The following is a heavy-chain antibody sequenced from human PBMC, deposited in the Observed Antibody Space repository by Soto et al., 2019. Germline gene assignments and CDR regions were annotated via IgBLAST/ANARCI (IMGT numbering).Heavy chain of an antibody. Sequence: GSLRLSCSASGFPFSTYTMYWVRQAPGKGLEWVSSITTGSSRNIFYADSVKGRFTISRDNANNILYLEMDNLRVEDTAVYYCARDDAIFGAIPRMDIWGQGTTVTVS. V-gene: IGHV3-21*06. J-gene: IGHJ6*02. CDR2: ITTGSSRNI. D-gene: IGHD3-3*01. CDR3: ARDDAIFGAIPRMDI. CDR1: GFPFSTYT.